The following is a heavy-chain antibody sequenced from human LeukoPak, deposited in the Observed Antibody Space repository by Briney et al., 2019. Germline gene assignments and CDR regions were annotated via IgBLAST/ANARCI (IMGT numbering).Heavy chain of an antibody. V-gene: IGHV3-7*03. CDR1: GFTFSSYW. D-gene: IGHD6-13*01. Sequence: GGSLRLSCAASGFTFSSYWMSWVRQAPGKGLEWVANIKQDGSEKYYVDSVKGRFTISRDNAKNSQHLQMNSLRAEDTAVYYCTRHLDGIAAYDYWGQGSLVTVSS. CDR3: TRHLDGIAAYDY. CDR2: IKQDGSEK. J-gene: IGHJ4*02.